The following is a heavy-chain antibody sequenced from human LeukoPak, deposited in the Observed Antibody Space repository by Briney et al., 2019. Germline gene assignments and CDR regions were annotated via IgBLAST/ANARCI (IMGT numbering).Heavy chain of an antibody. D-gene: IGHD5-12*01. CDR2: IKADGSEK. CDR3: ARVGLRGISYHMDV. V-gene: IGHV3-7*01. Sequence: GGSLRLSCAASRFSLSNYWMTWVRQAPGKGLEWVATIKADGSEKYYVGSVKGRFTVSRDNAKNSLFLQMNSLRAEDTSVYYCARVGLRGISYHMDVWGNGTTVTVSS. J-gene: IGHJ6*03. CDR1: RFSLSNYW.